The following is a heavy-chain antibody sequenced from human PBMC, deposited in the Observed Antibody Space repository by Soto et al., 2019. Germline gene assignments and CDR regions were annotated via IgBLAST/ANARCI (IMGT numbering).Heavy chain of an antibody. CDR3: ARDRVGWFGELLYY. CDR2: IYSGGST. D-gene: IGHD3-10*01. J-gene: IGHJ4*02. V-gene: IGHV3-53*04. Sequence: GGSLRLSCAASGFTVSSNYMSWVRQAPGKGLEWVSVIYSGGSTYYADSVKGRFTISRHNSKNTLYLQMNSLRAEDTAVYYCARDRVGWFGELLYYWGQGTLVTVSS. CDR1: GFTVSSNY.